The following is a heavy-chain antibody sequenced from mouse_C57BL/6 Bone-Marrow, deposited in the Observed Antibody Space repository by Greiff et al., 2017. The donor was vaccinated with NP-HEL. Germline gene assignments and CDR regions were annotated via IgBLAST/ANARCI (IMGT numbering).Heavy chain of an antibody. CDR3: AKEDNYGYAMDY. CDR1: GYTFTDYY. Sequence: VQLKESGPVLVKPGASVKMSCKASGYTFTDYYMNWVKQSHGKSLEWIGVINPYNGGTSYNQKFKGKATLTVDKSSSTAYMELNSLTSEDSAVYYCAKEDNYGYAMDYWGQGTSVTVSS. D-gene: IGHD1-1*01. V-gene: IGHV1-19*01. CDR2: INPYNGGT. J-gene: IGHJ4*01.